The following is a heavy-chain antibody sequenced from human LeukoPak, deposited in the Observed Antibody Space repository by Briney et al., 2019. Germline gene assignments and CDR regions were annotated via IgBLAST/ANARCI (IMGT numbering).Heavy chain of an antibody. CDR2: ISYRGNT. CDR1: GASISSSH. CDR3: ARGAQRALFRDDYYMDA. J-gene: IGHJ6*03. V-gene: IGHV4-59*01. D-gene: IGHD3-10*01. Sequence: SETLSLTCTVSGASISSSHWTWIRQPPGKGLESIGYISYRGNTDYNPSLKSRVTISVDTSKNQFSLKLSSVTAADTAVYYCARGAQRALFRDDYYMDAWGKGATVTVSS.